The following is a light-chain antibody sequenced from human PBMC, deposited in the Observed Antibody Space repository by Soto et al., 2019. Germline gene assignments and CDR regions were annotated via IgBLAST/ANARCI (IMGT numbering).Light chain of an antibody. J-gene: IGLJ3*02. CDR2: DVS. CDR1: SSDVGGYNY. Sequence: QSVLTQPASVSGSPGQSITISCTGTSSDVGGYNYVSWYQHHPGKAPKLMIYDVSYRPSGVSNRFSASKSGNTASLTISGLQAEDEADYYCNSYTSSSTLVFGGGTKVTVL. V-gene: IGLV2-14*03. CDR3: NSYTSSSTLV.